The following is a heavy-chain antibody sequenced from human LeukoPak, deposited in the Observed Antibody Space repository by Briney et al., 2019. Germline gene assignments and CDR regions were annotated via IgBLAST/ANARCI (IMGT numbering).Heavy chain of an antibody. CDR2: IYYSGST. Sequence: PSETLSLTCTVSGGSISGYYWSWIRQPPGKGLEWIAYIYYSGSTNYNPSLKSRVTISVDTSKNQFSLKLSSVTAADTAVYYCARLEMYGDYPTNWYFDLWGRSTLVTVSS. D-gene: IGHD4-17*01. V-gene: IGHV4-59*08. CDR1: GGSISGYY. CDR3: ARLEMYGDYPTNWYFDL. J-gene: IGHJ2*01.